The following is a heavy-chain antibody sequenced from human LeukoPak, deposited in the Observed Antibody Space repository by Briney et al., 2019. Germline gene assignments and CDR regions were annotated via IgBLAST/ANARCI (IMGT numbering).Heavy chain of an antibody. Sequence: SETLSLTCTVSGGSISSYYWSWIRQPPGKGLEWIGYIYYSGSTNYNPSLKSRVTISVDTSKNQFSLKLSSVTAADTAVYYCARHGYGDSVGWYFDLWGRGTLVTVSS. J-gene: IGHJ2*01. V-gene: IGHV4-59*08. CDR1: GGSISSYY. CDR2: IYYSGST. D-gene: IGHD4-17*01. CDR3: ARHGYGDSVGWYFDL.